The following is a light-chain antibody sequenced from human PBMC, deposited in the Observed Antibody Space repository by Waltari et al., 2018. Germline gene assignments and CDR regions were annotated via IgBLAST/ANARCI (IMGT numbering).Light chain of an antibody. V-gene: IGLV2-23*02. J-gene: IGLJ1*01. CDR2: AVT. Sequence: QSALTQPASVSGSPGQSIPISCTGSSSDVGGYSLVPWYQQHPGKAPKLMIYAVTKRPSGVSHRFSGSKSGNTASLTISGLQTEDEADYYCCSYAGSTTSSVVFGTGTKVIVL. CDR3: CSYAGSTTSSVV. CDR1: SSDVGGYSL.